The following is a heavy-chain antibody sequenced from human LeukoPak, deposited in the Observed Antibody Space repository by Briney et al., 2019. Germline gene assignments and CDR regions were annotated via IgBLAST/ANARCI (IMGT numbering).Heavy chain of an antibody. J-gene: IGHJ4*02. CDR3: ARDLWELPPDY. CDR1: GFTFSNAW. Sequence: GGSLRLSCTASGFTFSNAWMSWVRQAPGKGLGWVSYITNSGGTIYYADSVRGRFTISRDNAKNSLYLQMNSLRAEDTAVYYCARDLWELPPDYWGQGTLVTVSS. D-gene: IGHD1-26*01. V-gene: IGHV3-11*01. CDR2: ITNSGGTI.